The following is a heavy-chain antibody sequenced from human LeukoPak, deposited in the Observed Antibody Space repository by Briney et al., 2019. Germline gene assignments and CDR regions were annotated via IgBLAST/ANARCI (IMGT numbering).Heavy chain of an antibody. Sequence: SGGSLRLSCAASGFTFSSYEMNWVRQAPGKGLEWVSYISSSGSTIYYADSVKGRFTISRDNAKNSLYLQMNSLRAEDTAVYYCARVTAAGGRAFDIWGQRTMVTVSS. D-gene: IGHD6-13*01. CDR1: GFTFSSYE. J-gene: IGHJ3*02. CDR3: ARVTAAGGRAFDI. CDR2: ISSSGSTI. V-gene: IGHV3-48*03.